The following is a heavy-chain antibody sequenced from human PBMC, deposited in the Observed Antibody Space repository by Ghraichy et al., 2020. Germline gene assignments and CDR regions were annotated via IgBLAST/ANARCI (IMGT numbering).Heavy chain of an antibody. V-gene: IGHV1-18*01. CDR1: GYTFTSYG. CDR2: ISAYNGNT. Sequence: ASVKVSCKASGYTFTSYGISWVRQAPGQGLEWMGWISAYNGNTNYAQKLQGRVTMTTDTSTSTAYMELRSLRSDDTAVYYCARNGGGYCSGGSCYSWGAFDIWGKGTMVTVSS. CDR3: ARNGGGYCSGGSCYSWGAFDI. D-gene: IGHD2-15*01. J-gene: IGHJ3*02.